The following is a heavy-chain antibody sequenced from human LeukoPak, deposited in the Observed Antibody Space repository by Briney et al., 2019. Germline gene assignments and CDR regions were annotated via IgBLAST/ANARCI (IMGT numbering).Heavy chain of an antibody. D-gene: IGHD6-13*01. CDR1: GFAFSSYA. J-gene: IGHJ4*02. CDR2: ISSYGGST. V-gene: IGHV3-64D*06. CDR3: VKIKDSDTWYTYYFDY. Sequence: GGSLGLSCSASGFAFSSYAMYWVRQAPGKGLEYVSGISSYGGSTYYADSVKGRFTISRDNSKNTVYLQMSSLRADDTAVYYCVKIKDSDTWYTYYFDYWGQGTLVTVSS.